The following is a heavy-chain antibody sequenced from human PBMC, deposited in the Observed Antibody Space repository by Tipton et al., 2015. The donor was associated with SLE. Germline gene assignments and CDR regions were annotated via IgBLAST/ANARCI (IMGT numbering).Heavy chain of an antibody. CDR1: GGSFGSGGYY. J-gene: IGHJ4*02. CDR3: ARHWNGDLTPLWY. D-gene: IGHD4-17*01. CDR2: IYTSGST. Sequence: TLSLTCTVSGGSFGSGGYYWTWVRQSAGKGLEFIGRIYTSGSTNYNPSLESRVTISVDTSKNQFSLKLSSVTAADTAVYYCARHWNGDLTPLWYWGQGTLVTVSS. V-gene: IGHV4-61*02.